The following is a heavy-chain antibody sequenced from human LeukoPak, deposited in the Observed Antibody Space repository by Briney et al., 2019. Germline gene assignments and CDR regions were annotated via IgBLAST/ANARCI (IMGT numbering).Heavy chain of an antibody. V-gene: IGHV4-59*01. CDR3: ARDPYTATDAFDI. J-gene: IGHJ3*02. D-gene: IGHD4-17*01. Sequence: PSETLSLTCTVSGGSISSYYWSWIRQPPEKGMEWIGYIYYSGSTNYKSSLKSRVTISVDTSKNQFSLKLSSVTAADTAVYYCARDPYTATDAFDIWGQGTMVTVSS. CDR1: GGSISSYY. CDR2: IYYSGST.